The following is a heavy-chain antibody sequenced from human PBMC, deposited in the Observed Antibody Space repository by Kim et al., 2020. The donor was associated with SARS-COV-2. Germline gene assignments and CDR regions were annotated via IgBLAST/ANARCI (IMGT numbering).Heavy chain of an antibody. Sequence: YADSVKGRFAIFRDNAKNSLHLRMDSLRIEETAFYYCAKGRLISVAGPLDFWGQGTLVTVSS. CDR3: AKGRLISVAGPLDF. J-gene: IGHJ4*02. D-gene: IGHD6-19*01. V-gene: IGHV3-9*01.